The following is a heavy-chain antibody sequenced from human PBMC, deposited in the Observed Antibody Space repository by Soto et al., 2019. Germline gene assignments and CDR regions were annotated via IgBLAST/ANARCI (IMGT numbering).Heavy chain of an antibody. D-gene: IGHD6-19*01. CDR1: GGSISSSNW. J-gene: IGHJ6*02. CDR3: ASLAVADRYYYYGMDV. Sequence: SETLSLTCAVSGGSISSSNWWSWVRQPPGKGLEWIGEIYHSGSTNYNPSLKSQVTISVDKSKNQFSLKLSSVTAADTAVYYCASLAVADRYYYYGMDVWGQGTTVTVSS. CDR2: IYHSGST. V-gene: IGHV4-4*02.